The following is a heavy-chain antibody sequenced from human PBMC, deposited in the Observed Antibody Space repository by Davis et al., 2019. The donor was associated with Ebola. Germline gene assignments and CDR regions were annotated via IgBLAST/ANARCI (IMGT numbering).Heavy chain of an antibody. CDR1: GGSISSGGYY. V-gene: IGHV4-61*08. CDR3: ARVGSVDSSWESDY. Sequence: SETLSLTCTVSGGSISSGGYYWSWIRQPPGKGLEWLGYISPSGSPNYSPSLKSRLTMSVDTSKNQFSLKLTSVTAADTAVYYCARVGSVDSSWESDYWGQGTLVTVSS. J-gene: IGHJ4*02. CDR2: ISPSGSP. D-gene: IGHD6-13*01.